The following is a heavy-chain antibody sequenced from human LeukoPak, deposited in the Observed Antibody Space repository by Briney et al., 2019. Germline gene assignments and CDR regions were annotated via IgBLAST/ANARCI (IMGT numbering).Heavy chain of an antibody. CDR2: ISSSGSTI. V-gene: IGHV3-11*04. Sequence: GGSLRLSCAASGFTFSDYYMSWIRQAPGKGLEWVSYISSSGSTIYYADSVKGRFTISRDNAKNSLYLQMNSLRAEDTAVYYCARDSRSYHYYMDVWGKGTTVTVSS. J-gene: IGHJ6*03. CDR3: ARDSRSYHYYMDV. CDR1: GFTFSDYY.